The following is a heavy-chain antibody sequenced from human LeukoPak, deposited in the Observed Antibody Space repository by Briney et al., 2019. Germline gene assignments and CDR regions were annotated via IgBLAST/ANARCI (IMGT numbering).Heavy chain of an antibody. J-gene: IGHJ6*03. D-gene: IGHD3-10*01. CDR3: ARVITMEGYYYYYMDV. CDR1: GYTLTELS. CDR2: FDPEDGET. Sequence: ASVKVSCKVSGYTLTELSMHWVRQAPGKGLEWMGGFDPEDGETIYAQKFQGRVTITADESTSTAYMELSSLRSEDTAVYYCARVITMEGYYYYYMDVWGKGTTVTISS. V-gene: IGHV1-24*01.